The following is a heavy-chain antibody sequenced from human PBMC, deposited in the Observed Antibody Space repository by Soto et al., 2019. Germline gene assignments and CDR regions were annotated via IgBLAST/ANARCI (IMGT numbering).Heavy chain of an antibody. D-gene: IGHD6-13*01. CDR1: GGSISSGGYY. CDR3: ARDNRSSSSWYYYYGMDV. J-gene: IGHJ6*02. V-gene: IGHV4-31*03. Sequence: SETLSLTCTVSGGSISSGGYYWSWIRQHPGKGLEWIGYIYYSGSTYYNPSLKSRVTISVDTSKNQFSLKLSSVTAADTAVYYCARDNRSSSSWYYYYGMDVWGQGTTVTVSS. CDR2: IYYSGST.